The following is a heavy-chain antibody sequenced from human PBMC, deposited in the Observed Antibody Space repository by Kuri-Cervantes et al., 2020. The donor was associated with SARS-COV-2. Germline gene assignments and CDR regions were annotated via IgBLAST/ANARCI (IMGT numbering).Heavy chain of an antibody. V-gene: IGHV4-34*01. CDR2: ITHRGDT. CDR3: ARGPGYNGYYYMDV. J-gene: IGHJ6*03. Sequence: ESLKISCAVSGFTVSRNYMSWVRQPPGKGLERIGEITHRGDTIYNMSLKSRVTISVDTSKKQFSLDLRSVTAADTAIYYCARGPGYNGYYYMDVWGNGTTVTVSS. D-gene: IGHD5-24*01. CDR1: GFTVSRNY.